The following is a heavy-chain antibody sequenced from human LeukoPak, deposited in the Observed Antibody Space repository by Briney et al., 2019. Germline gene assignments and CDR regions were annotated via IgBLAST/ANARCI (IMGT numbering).Heavy chain of an antibody. Sequence: ASVKVSCKASGYTFTGYYMHWVRQAPGQGLEWMGWINPNSGGTNYAQKFQGLVTMTRDTSISSAYMELSRLRSDDTAVYYCAREGIAAAGFDYWGQGTLVTVSS. CDR2: INPNSGGT. CDR3: AREGIAAAGFDY. D-gene: IGHD6-13*01. J-gene: IGHJ4*02. V-gene: IGHV1-2*04. CDR1: GYTFTGYY.